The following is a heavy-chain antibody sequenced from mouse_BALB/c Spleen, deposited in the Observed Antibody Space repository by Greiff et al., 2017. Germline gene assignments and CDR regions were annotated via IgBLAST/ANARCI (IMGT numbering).Heavy chain of an antibody. Sequence: QVQLQQSGPGLVLPSQSLSITCTVSGFSLTSYGVHWVRQSPGKGLEWLGVIWSGGSTDYNAAFISRLSISKDNSKSQVFFKMNSLQANDTAIYYCARNVYDDGGAAMDYGGQGTTGTVSA. J-gene: IGHJ4*01. CDR1: GFSLTSYG. D-gene: IGHD2-4*01. CDR2: IWSGGST. CDR3: ARNVYDDGGAAMDY. V-gene: IGHV2-2*02.